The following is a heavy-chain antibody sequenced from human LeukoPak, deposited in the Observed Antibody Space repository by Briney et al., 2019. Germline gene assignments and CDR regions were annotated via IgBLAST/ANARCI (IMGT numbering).Heavy chain of an antibody. CDR3: AAMTYYDFWSGSPV. V-gene: IGHV3-30-3*01. J-gene: IGHJ6*02. Sequence: PGGSLRLSCAASGFTFSSYAMHWVRQAPGKGLEWVAVISYDGSNKYYADSVKGRFTISRDNSKNTLFLQMNGLRAEDTAVYYCAAMTYYDFWSGSPVWGQGTTVTVSS. D-gene: IGHD3-3*01. CDR2: ISYDGSNK. CDR1: GFTFSSYA.